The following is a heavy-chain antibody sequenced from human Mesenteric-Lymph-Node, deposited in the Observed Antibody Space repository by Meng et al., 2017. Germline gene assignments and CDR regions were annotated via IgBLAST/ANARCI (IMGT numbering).Heavy chain of an antibody. CDR1: GITFSSFA. CDR3: AKDVVGATYSFDI. J-gene: IGHJ3*02. V-gene: IGHV3-23*01. CDR2: ISGRGGNT. D-gene: IGHD1-26*01. Sequence: GGSLRLSCAASGITFSSFAMTWVRQAPGKGLEWVSAISGRGGNTYYADSVKGRFTISRDNSKNTLYLQMSSLRAEDTAVYYCAKDVVGATYSFDIWGQGTMVTVSS.